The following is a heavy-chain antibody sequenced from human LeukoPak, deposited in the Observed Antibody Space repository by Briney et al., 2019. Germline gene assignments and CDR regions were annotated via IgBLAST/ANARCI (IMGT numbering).Heavy chain of an antibody. D-gene: IGHD3-16*02. J-gene: IGHJ4*02. CDR1: GGSFSGYY. V-gene: IGHV4-34*01. CDR2: INHSGST. Sequence: SETLSLTCAVYGGSFSGYYWSWIRQPPGKGLEWIGEINHSGSTNYNPSLKSRVTISVDTSKNQFSLKLSSVTAADTAVYYCARRTTYYDYVWGSYRSGRFDYWGQGTLVTVSS. CDR3: ARRTTYYDYVWGSYRSGRFDY.